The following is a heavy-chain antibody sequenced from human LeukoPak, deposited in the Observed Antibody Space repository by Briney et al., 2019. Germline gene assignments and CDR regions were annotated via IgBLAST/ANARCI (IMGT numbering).Heavy chain of an antibody. CDR2: INHSGYT. CDR3: TRMTTGHDY. J-gene: IGHJ4*02. V-gene: IGHV4-34*01. Sequence: PSEPLSLTCAVSGVSFNDYYWSWVRQPPGKGLEWIGEINHSGYTNDSPSLKSRVTLSIDTSRKQFSLNLRSVTVADTGIYYCTRMTTGHDYWGQGTLVTVSS. D-gene: IGHD4-17*01. CDR1: GVSFNDYY.